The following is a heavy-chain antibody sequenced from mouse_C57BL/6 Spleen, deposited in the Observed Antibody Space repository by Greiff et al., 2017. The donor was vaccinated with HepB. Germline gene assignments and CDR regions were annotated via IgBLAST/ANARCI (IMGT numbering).Heavy chain of an antibody. Sequence: VKLMESGPELVKPGASVKISCKASGYAFSSSWMNWVKQRPGKGLEWIGRIYPGDGDTNYNGKFKGKATLTADKSSSTAYMQLSSLTSEDSAVYFCATDSSGPWFAYWGQGTLVTVSA. V-gene: IGHV1-82*01. CDR2: IYPGDGDT. CDR3: ATDSSGPWFAY. D-gene: IGHD3-2*02. CDR1: GYAFSSSW. J-gene: IGHJ3*01.